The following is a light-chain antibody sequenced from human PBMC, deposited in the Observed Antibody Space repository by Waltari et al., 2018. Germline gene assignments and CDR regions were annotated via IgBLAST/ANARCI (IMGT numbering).Light chain of an antibody. J-gene: IGLJ2*01. CDR2: EDS. V-gene: IGLV3-10*01. Sequence: SYELTQPPSVSVSPGQTARITCSGDALPKPYVYWYQQKSGQAPVLVISEDSTRPSGIPERFSGSSSGTMATLTISGAQVEDEADYYCYSTDSSADYVLFAGGTKLTVL. CDR1: ALPKPY. CDR3: YSTDSSADYVL.